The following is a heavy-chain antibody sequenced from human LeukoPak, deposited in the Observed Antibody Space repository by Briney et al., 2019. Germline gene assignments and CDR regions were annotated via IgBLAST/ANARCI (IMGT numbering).Heavy chain of an antibody. J-gene: IGHJ4*02. V-gene: IGHV3-7*01. CDR1: GSTFSSYW. CDR2: IKQDGSEK. CDR3: ARDRDYGQQRDY. Sequence: GGSLRLSCAASGSTFSSYWMSWVRQAPGKGLEWVANIKQDGSEKYYVDSVKGRFTISRDNAKNSLYLQMNSLRAEDTAVYYCARDRDYGQQRDYWGQGTLVTVSS. D-gene: IGHD4/OR15-4a*01.